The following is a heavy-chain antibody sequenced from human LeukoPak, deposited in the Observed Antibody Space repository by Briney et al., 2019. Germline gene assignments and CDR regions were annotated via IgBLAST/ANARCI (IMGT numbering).Heavy chain of an antibody. Sequence: SQTLSLTCTVSGDSISSEYYYWNWIRQPPGKGLEWIGQIFYNGNTFYKTSLRGRINMSVDTSKNQFSLKLSSVTAADTAVYYCARDVVTVTTNGFDPWGQGTLVTVSS. CDR2: IFYNGNT. J-gene: IGHJ5*02. CDR3: ARDVVTVTTNGFDP. D-gene: IGHD2-21*02. CDR1: GDSISSEYYY. V-gene: IGHV4-30-4*01.